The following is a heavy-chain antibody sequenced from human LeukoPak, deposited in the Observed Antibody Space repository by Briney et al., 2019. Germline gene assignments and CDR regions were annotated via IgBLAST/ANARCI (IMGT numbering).Heavy chain of an antibody. V-gene: IGHV4-39*07. CDR1: GGSISSSSYY. Sequence: SETLSLTCTVSGGSISSSSYYWGWIRQPPGKGLEWIGSFYYSGSTYYNPSLKSRVTISVDTSKNQFSLKLTSVTAADTAVYYCARAEGLRDSSGYYYEYRGFEIWGQGTMVTVSS. CDR2: FYYSGST. J-gene: IGHJ3*02. D-gene: IGHD3-22*01. CDR3: ARAEGLRDSSGYYYEYRGFEI.